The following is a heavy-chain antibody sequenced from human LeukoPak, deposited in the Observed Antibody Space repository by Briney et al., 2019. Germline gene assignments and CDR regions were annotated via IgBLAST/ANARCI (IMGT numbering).Heavy chain of an antibody. D-gene: IGHD3-10*01. CDR3: AAFRQAFDI. J-gene: IGHJ3*02. CDR2: INPNSGGT. CDR1: GYTFTGYY. V-gene: IGHV1-2*02. Sequence: ASVKVSCKASGYTFTGYYMHWVRQAPGQGLEWMGWINPNSGGTNYAQKFQGRVTMTRDMSTSTVYMELSSLRSEDTAVYYCAAFRQAFDIWGQGTMVTVSS.